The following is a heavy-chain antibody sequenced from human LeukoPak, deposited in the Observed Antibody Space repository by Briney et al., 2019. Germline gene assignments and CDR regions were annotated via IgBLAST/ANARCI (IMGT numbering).Heavy chain of an antibody. J-gene: IGHJ3*02. Sequence: GGSLRLSCSASGFAFSSYAMHWVRLAPGKGLEYVSAISSNGGSTYYADSVKGRFTISRDNSKNTLYLQMSSLRAEDTAVYYCVKATRGYSYGADAFDIWGQGTMVTVSS. CDR3: VKATRGYSYGADAFDI. CDR1: GFAFSSYA. CDR2: ISSNGGST. V-gene: IGHV3-64D*06. D-gene: IGHD5-18*01.